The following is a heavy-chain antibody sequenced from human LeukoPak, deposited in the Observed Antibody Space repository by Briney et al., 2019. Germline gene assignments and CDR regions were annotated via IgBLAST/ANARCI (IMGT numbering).Heavy chain of an antibody. D-gene: IGHD1-1*01. CDR1: GGSISSSSYY. CDR2: IYYSGST. V-gene: IGHV4-39*07. J-gene: IGHJ5*01. Sequence: SEALSLTCTVSGGSISSSSYYWGWIRQPPGKGLEWIGSIYYSGSTYYNPSLKSRVTIAVDTSKNQFSLNLNSVTAADTAVYYCAKYVTGWFEYWGQGTLVTVSS. CDR3: AKYVTGWFEY.